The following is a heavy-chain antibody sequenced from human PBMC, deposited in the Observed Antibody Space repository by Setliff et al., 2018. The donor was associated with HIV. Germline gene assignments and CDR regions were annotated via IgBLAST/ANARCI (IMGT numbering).Heavy chain of an antibody. D-gene: IGHD3-9*01. V-gene: IGHV1-8*02. Sequence: ASVKVSCKASGYTFSSYDINWVRQATGQGREWMGWMNPNSGNTGYAQKFQGRVTMTRDTSISTAYMELRSLRSGDTAVYFCARTWGAGVTGYWFEPWGQGTRVTVSS. CDR2: MNPNSGNT. CDR1: GYTFSSYD. J-gene: IGHJ5*02. CDR3: ARTWGAGVTGYWFEP.